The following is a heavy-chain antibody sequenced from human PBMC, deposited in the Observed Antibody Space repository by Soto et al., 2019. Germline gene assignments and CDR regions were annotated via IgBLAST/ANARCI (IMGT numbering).Heavy chain of an antibody. D-gene: IGHD3-10*02. CDR1: GCPFSVYA. CDR3: ARETGSGYDVRGGMDV. J-gene: IGHJ6*02. CDR2: IIPIFGTA. V-gene: IGHV1-69*06. Sequence: SVKVSCKASGCPFSVYAISWVRQAPGQGLEWMGGIIPIFGTANYAQKFRGRVTITADKSTSTAYMDLSSLRSEETAVYYCARETGSGYDVRGGMDVWGQGTTVTVSS.